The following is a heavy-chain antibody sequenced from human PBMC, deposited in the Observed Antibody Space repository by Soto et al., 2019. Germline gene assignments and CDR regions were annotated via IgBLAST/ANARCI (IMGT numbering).Heavy chain of an antibody. J-gene: IGHJ2*01. CDR3: ARANILTGYYAVYFDV. CDR1: GRSFSGYY. V-gene: IGHV4-34*01. CDR2: INHNGNS. D-gene: IGHD3-9*01. Sequence: SETLSLTCAASGRSFSGYYWSWIRQPPGRGLEWIGEINHNGNSNYNPALESRVTISVDTSKNQFSLKMMSVTAADTAVYYCARANILTGYYAVYFDVWGRGTLVTVSS.